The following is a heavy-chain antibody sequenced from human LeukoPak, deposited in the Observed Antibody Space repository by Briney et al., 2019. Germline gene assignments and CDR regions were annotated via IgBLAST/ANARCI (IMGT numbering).Heavy chain of an antibody. D-gene: IGHD6-13*01. CDR2: ISTSSSYI. V-gene: IGHV3-21*01. CDR3: ARDYSSSWYSGGVY. CDR1: GFTFSSYD. Sequence: GGSLRLSCAASGFTFSSYDMNWVRQAPGKGLEWVSSISTSSSYIYYADSVKGRFTISRDNAKNSLYLQMNSLRAEDTAVYYCARDYSSSWYSGGVYWGQGTLVTVSS. J-gene: IGHJ4*02.